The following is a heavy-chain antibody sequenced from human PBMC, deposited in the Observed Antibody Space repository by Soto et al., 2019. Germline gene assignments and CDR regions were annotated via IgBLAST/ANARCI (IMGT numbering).Heavy chain of an antibody. CDR3: ARASGPFDY. J-gene: IGHJ4*02. Sequence: QVQLVESGGGVVQPGRSLRLSCVASGFAFSTYGIPWVRQAPGKGLERVAVIWYDGSIKYYADSVKGRFTISRDNSKNTLYLQINSLRADDTAVYYCARASGPFDYWGQGTQVTVSS. CDR2: IWYDGSIK. V-gene: IGHV3-33*01. D-gene: IGHD5-12*01. CDR1: GFAFSTYG.